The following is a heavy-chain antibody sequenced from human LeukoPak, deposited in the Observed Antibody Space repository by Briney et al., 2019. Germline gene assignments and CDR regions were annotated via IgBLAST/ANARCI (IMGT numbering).Heavy chain of an antibody. Sequence: GGSLRLSCAASGFTFSSYAMSWVRQAPGKGLEWVSAVSGSGGSTYYADSVKGRFTISRDNSKNTLYLQMNSLRAEDTAVYYCAREDYGDTYYYYGMDVWGQGTTVTVSS. V-gene: IGHV3-23*01. CDR1: GFTFSSYA. J-gene: IGHJ6*02. D-gene: IGHD4-17*01. CDR2: VSGSGGST. CDR3: AREDYGDTYYYYGMDV.